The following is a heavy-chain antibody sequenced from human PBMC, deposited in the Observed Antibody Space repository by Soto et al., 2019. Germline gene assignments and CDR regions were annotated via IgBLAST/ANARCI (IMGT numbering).Heavy chain of an antibody. CDR2: ISSNGGST. Sequence: EVQLVESGGGLVQPGGSLRLSCAASGFTFSSYAMHWVRQAPGKGLEYVSAISSNGGSTYYANSVKGRFTISRDNSKNTLYLQMGSLRAEDMAVYYCASQGRAVSSYYFDYWAREPWSPSPQ. J-gene: IGHJ4*02. V-gene: IGHV3-64*01. D-gene: IGHD3-10*01. CDR1: GFTFSSYA. CDR3: ASQGRAVSSYYFDY.